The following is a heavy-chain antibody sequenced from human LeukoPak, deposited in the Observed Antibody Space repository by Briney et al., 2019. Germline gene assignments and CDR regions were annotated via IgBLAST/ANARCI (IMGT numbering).Heavy chain of an antibody. D-gene: IGHD6-13*01. CDR1: GGSISTYY. CDR2: IYYSGST. CDR3: ARVTGYIIEDYFDY. V-gene: IGHV4-59*01. J-gene: IGHJ4*02. Sequence: SETLSLTCTVSGGSISTYYWTWIRQPPGKGLEYIGYIYYSGSTNYNPSLKSRVTISVDTSKNQFSLRLSSVTAADTAVYYCARVTGYIIEDYFDYWGQGTLVTVSS.